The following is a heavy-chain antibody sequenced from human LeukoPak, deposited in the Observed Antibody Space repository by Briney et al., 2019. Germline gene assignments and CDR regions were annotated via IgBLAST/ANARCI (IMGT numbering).Heavy chain of an antibody. CDR3: QSRFLEWLLDY. CDR1: GASIRSGDYY. V-gene: IGHV4-30-4*01. Sequence: PSETLSLTCTVSGASIRSGDYYWSWIRQPPGKGLEWIGYIYDSGSTYYNPSLKSRVTISVDTSKNQFSLKLGSVTAADTAIYYCQSRFLEWLLDYWGQGTLVTVSS. D-gene: IGHD3-3*01. CDR2: IYDSGST. J-gene: IGHJ4*02.